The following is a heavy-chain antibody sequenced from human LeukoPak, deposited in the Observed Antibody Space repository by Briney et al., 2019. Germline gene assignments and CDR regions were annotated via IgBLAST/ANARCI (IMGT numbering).Heavy chain of an antibody. CDR3: ARASVGYSSGWYVGTFDY. J-gene: IGHJ4*02. CDR2: IGPTGSDR. V-gene: IGHV3-21*06. CDR1: GLTFSTSG. D-gene: IGHD6-19*01. Sequence: PGGSLRLSCTASGLTFSTSGFNWVRQAPGKGLEWVASIGPTGSDRYHADSIKGQFTISRDNANNFLYLQMNSLRAEDTAVYYCARASVGYSSGWYVGTFDYWGQGTLVTVSS.